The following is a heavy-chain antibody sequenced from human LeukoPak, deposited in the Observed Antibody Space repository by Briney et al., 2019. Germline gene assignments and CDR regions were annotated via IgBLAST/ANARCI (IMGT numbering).Heavy chain of an antibody. Sequence: PGRSMTLSCAPSGLSFSSYAMSWVRHAHGKGMEWVSAISGSGGSTYYADSVKGRFTISRDNSKNTLYLQMNSLRPNDTSVYYCAEGFSGYDKTLDYWGQGTLVTVSS. V-gene: IGHV3-23*01. CDR1: GLSFSSYA. J-gene: IGHJ4*02. D-gene: IGHD5-12*01. CDR3: AEGFSGYDKTLDY. CDR2: ISGSGGST.